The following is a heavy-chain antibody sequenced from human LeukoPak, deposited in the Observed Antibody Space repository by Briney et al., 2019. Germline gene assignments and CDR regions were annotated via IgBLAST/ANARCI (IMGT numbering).Heavy chain of an antibody. Sequence: GGSLRLSCAASGFTFSSYSMNWVRQAPGKGLEWVSYISSSSSTIYYADSVKGRFTISRDNAKNSLYLQMNSLRAEDTAVYYCARGGAARSSDYWGQRTLVTVSS. CDR2: ISSSSSTI. V-gene: IGHV3-48*01. D-gene: IGHD6-6*01. CDR3: ARGGAARSSDY. J-gene: IGHJ4*02. CDR1: GFTFSSYS.